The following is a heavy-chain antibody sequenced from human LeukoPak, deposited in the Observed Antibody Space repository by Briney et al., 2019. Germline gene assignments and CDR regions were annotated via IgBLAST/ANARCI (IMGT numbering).Heavy chain of an antibody. Sequence: PSETLSLTCAVYGGSFSGYYWSWIRQPPGKGLEWIGEINHSGSTNYNPSLKSRVTISVDTSKNQFSLKLSSVTAADTAVYYCARFLTVAEVDYFDYWGQGTLVTVSS. CDR1: GGSFSGYY. D-gene: IGHD6-19*01. CDR2: INHSGST. J-gene: IGHJ4*02. CDR3: ARFLTVAEVDYFDY. V-gene: IGHV4-34*01.